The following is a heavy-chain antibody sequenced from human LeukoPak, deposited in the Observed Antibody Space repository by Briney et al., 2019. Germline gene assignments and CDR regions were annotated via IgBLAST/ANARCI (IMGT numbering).Heavy chain of an antibody. V-gene: IGHV1-8*01. D-gene: IGHD2-15*01. Sequence: ASVMVACKASGYTFTSYDINCMREATGEGLEWVGRRNPNSGNTCYAQKLQGRVTMTRNTTISTAYMELSSLRSEYTAVYYCARDGCRTDIVVVVAATGYYYGMDVWGQGTTVTVSS. CDR1: GYTFTSYD. CDR2: RNPNSGNT. CDR3: ARDGCRTDIVVVVAATGYYYGMDV. J-gene: IGHJ6*02.